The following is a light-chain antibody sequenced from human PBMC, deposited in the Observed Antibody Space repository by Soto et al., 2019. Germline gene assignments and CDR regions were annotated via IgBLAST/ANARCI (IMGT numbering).Light chain of an antibody. CDR3: QQYSNTPLT. J-gene: IGKJ1*01. V-gene: IGKV4-1*01. Sequence: DIVMTQSPDSLAVSLGERATINCKSSQSVLYNSNNKNYLAWYQQKPGQPPKLLIYWASIRESGVPDRFSGSGSGTDFTLTISSLQAEDVAVYYCQQYSNTPLTFGQGTKVEIK. CDR2: WAS. CDR1: QSVLYNSNNKNY.